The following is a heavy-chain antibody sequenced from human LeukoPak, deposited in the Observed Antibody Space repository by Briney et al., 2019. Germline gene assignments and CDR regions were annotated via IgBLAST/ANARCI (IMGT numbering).Heavy chain of an antibody. CDR3: VRDRSGSYPYYFDF. Sequence: VGSLRLSCAASGFTFSSYWMHWVRQAPAKGLVWVSRRISDGSTTSYADSLKGRFTISRDNAKNSLYLQMNSLRAEDTAVYYCVRDRSGSYPYYFDFWGQGTLVTVSS. CDR1: GFTFSSYW. J-gene: IGHJ4*02. D-gene: IGHD1-26*01. CDR2: RISDGSTT. V-gene: IGHV3-74*01.